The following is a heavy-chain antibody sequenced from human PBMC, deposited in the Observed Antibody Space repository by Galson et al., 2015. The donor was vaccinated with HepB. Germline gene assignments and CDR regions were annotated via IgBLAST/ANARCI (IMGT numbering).Heavy chain of an antibody. CDR3: ARIPDTASEHYFDY. J-gene: IGHJ4*02. D-gene: IGHD5-18*01. Sequence: SLRLSCAASGFSLSSCRMNWVRHAPGKGLEWVANIKQDGSEKYYVDSVKGRFTISRDNAKNSLYLQMNSLRAEDTAVYYCARIPDTASEHYFDYWGQGNLVTVSS. CDR1: GFSLSSCR. V-gene: IGHV3-7*03. CDR2: IKQDGSEK.